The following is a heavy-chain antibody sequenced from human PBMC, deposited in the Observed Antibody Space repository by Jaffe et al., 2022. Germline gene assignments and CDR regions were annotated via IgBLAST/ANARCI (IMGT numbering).Heavy chain of an antibody. J-gene: IGHJ3*02. V-gene: IGHV1-3*01. CDR2: INAGNGNT. D-gene: IGHD4-17*01. CDR3: ARPIFPTGYGDYLDAFDI. Sequence: QVQLVQSGAEVKKPGASVKVSCKASGYTFTSYAMHWVRQAPGQRLEWMGWINAGNGNTKYSQKFQGRVTITRDTSASTAYMELSSLRSEDTAVYYCARPIFPTGYGDYLDAFDIWGQGTMVTVSS. CDR1: GYTFTSYA.